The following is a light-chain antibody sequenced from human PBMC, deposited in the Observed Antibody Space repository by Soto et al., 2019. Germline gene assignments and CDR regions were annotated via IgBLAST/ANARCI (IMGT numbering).Light chain of an antibody. V-gene: IGKV3-20*01. Sequence: EIVLTQSPDTLSLSPGERATLSCRASQSVSSDYLVWYQQKPGQAPRLLIYGASRRATGIPDRFSGSGSGTDFILTISRLEPEDFAVYHCQHYDNTPPSVTFGPGTKVDIK. CDR2: GAS. CDR1: QSVSSDY. J-gene: IGKJ3*01. CDR3: QHYDNTPPSVT.